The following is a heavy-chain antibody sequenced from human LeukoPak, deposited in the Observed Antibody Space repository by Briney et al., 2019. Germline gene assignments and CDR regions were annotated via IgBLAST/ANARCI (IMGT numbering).Heavy chain of an antibody. Sequence: SETLSLTCAVYGGSFSGYYWSWIRQPPGKGLEWIGEINHSGSTNYNPSLKSRVTISVDTSKNQFSLKLSSVTAADTAVYYCARVFYYYYGMGVWGQGTTVTVSS. J-gene: IGHJ6*02. CDR2: INHSGST. V-gene: IGHV4-34*01. CDR1: GGSFSGYY. CDR3: ARVFYYYYGMGV.